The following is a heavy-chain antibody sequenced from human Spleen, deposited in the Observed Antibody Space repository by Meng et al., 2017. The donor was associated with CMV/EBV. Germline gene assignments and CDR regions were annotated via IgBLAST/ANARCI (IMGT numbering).Heavy chain of an antibody. D-gene: IGHD4-17*01. CDR1: GGSISSGGFY. V-gene: IGHV4-31*03. Sequence: VPLQESGPGLVKPSQTLSLTCTLSGGSISSGGFYWSWIRQHPGKGLEWIGYIYYSGSTYYNPSLRSRVAISIDTSKNQFSLKLTSVTAADTAVYFCARTNYGDYNWFDPWGQGTLVTVSS. J-gene: IGHJ5*02. CDR2: IYYSGST. CDR3: ARTNYGDYNWFDP.